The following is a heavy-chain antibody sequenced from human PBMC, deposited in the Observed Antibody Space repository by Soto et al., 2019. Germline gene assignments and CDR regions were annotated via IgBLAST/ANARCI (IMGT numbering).Heavy chain of an antibody. CDR2: ISGSGGST. CDR1: GFTFSSYA. J-gene: IGHJ5*02. Sequence: EVQLLESGGGLVQPGGSLRLSCAASGFTFSSYAMSWVRQAPGKGLEWVSAISGSGGSTYYADSVKGRFTISRDNSKNTLYLQMNSLRAEDTAVYYCAKALADYYGSGSKINWFDPWGQGTLVTVSS. D-gene: IGHD3-10*01. CDR3: AKALADYYGSGSKINWFDP. V-gene: IGHV3-23*01.